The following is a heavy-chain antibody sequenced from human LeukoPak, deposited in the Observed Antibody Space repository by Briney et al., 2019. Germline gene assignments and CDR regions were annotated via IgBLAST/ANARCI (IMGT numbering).Heavy chain of an antibody. V-gene: IGHV3-23*01. J-gene: IGHJ4*02. CDR1: GFTFSNYA. CDR3: AKGISVSGSYRFHFDY. Sequence: GGSLRLSCAVSGFTFSNYAMNWVRQAPGKGLEWVSSISGSGGSTYYADSVKGRFTISRDNSKNTLYLQMNSLRAEDTAVYYCAKGISVSGSYRFHFDYWGQGTLVTVSS. CDR2: ISGSGGST. D-gene: IGHD1-26*01.